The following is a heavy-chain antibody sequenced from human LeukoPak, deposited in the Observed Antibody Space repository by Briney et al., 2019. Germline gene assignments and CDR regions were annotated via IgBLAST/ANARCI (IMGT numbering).Heavy chain of an antibody. D-gene: IGHD3-10*01. V-gene: IGHV5-51*01. Sequence: GESLKISCKGSGYSFTNYRIGWVRQMPGKGLEWMGIIYPGDSETRYSPSFQGQVTISADKSISTAYLQWSSLKASDTAMYYCARHMVRGITLTNFDYWGQGTLVTVSS. J-gene: IGHJ4*02. CDR1: GYSFTNYR. CDR2: IYPGDSET. CDR3: ARHMVRGITLTNFDY.